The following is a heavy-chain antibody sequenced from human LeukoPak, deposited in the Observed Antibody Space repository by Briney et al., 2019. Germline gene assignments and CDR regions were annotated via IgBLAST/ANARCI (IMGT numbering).Heavy chain of an antibody. Sequence: GGSLRLSCAASGFTFSNYAMSWVRQAPGKGLEWVSGISSGGGSTYCADSVKGRFTISRDNSKNALYLQMNSLRAEDTAVYYCAKGTSWGHRGDNWGQGTLVTVSS. CDR2: ISSGGGST. V-gene: IGHV3-23*01. CDR1: GFTFSNYA. J-gene: IGHJ4*02. CDR3: AKGTSWGHRGDN. D-gene: IGHD3-16*01.